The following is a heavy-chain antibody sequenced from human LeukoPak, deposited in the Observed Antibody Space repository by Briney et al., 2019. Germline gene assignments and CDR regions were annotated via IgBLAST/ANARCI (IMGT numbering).Heavy chain of an antibody. CDR1: GYSFTTYW. D-gene: IGHD3-22*01. CDR3: ARRGPYYYDSSGYHAVDY. J-gene: IGHJ4*02. Sequence: GESLKISCMGSGYSFTTYWIGWVRQMPGKGLEWMGIIYPGDSDTRYSPSFQGQVTISADKSISTAYLQWSSLKASDTVMYYCARRGPYYYDSSGYHAVDYWGQGTLVTVS. V-gene: IGHV5-51*01. CDR2: IYPGDSDT.